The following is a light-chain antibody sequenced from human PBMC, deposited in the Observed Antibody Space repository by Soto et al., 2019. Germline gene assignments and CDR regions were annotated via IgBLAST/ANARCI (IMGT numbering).Light chain of an antibody. CDR2: KAS. CDR3: QQYNSQSWT. J-gene: IGKJ1*01. V-gene: IGKV1-5*03. Sequence: DIQMTQSPSTLSASVGDRVTITCRASQAVNGWLAWYQHKPGKAPSLLIYKASILESGVPSRFSGSGSGTEFTLTISSLYVDDFATYYCQQYNSQSWTFGQGTKVDIK. CDR1: QAVNGW.